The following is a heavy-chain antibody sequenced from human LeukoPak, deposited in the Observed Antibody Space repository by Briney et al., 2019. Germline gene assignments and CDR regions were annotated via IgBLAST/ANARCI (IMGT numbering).Heavy chain of an antibody. CDR3: ARVPINYGDYYYYGMDV. Sequence: GSLRLSCAASGFTFSSYAMSWIRQPPGKGLEWIGSIYYSGRTNYNPSLKSRVTISVDTSKNHFSLKLSSVTAADTAVYYCARVPINYGDYYYYGMDVWGQGTTVTVSS. V-gene: IGHV4-59*01. CDR2: IYYSGRT. D-gene: IGHD4-17*01. J-gene: IGHJ6*02. CDR1: GFTFSSYA.